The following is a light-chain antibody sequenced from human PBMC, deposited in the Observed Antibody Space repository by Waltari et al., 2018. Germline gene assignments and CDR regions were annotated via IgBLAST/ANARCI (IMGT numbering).Light chain of an antibody. CDR1: GRDY. Sequence: QSALTQPHSVSGSAGQSVTIPCTGTGRDYVSWYQQLPGKAPKRLIYDISKRLSGFPGRFSGPKPGTSASLTVSRLQAEDEADYYCCSFEDTRLFGGGTKLTVL. J-gene: IGLJ3*02. V-gene: IGLV2-11*01. CDR2: DIS. CDR3: CSFEDTRL.